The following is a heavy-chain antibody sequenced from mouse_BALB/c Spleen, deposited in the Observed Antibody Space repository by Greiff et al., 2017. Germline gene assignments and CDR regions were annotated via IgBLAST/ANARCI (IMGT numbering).Heavy chain of an antibody. V-gene: IGHV1-18*01. J-gene: IGHJ1*01. CDR3: ARKGLLRLRYFDV. Sequence: VQLKQSGPELVKPGASVKIPCKASGYTFTDYNMDWVKQSHGKSLEWIGDINPNNGGTIYNQKFKGKATLTVDKSSSTAYMELRSLTSEDTAVYYCARKGLLRLRYFDVWGAGTTVTVSA. CDR2: INPNNGGT. D-gene: IGHD1-2*01. CDR1: GYTFTDYN.